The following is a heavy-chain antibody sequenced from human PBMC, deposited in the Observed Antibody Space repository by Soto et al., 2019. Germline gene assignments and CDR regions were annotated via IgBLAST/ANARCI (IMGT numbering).Heavy chain of an antibody. J-gene: IGHJ6*02. Sequence: ASVKVSCKASGNTFTSQHMHWVRQAPGQGLEWMGIANPAGGITTHAPKFQDRLTMTSDTSTSTVYMELSGLRSDDTAVYYCARAYTGRLPRRADYYYALDVWGQGIMVTVSS. CDR1: GNTFTSQH. V-gene: IGHV1-46*01. CDR3: ARAYTGRLPRRADYYYALDV. D-gene: IGHD2-15*01. CDR2: ANPAGGIT.